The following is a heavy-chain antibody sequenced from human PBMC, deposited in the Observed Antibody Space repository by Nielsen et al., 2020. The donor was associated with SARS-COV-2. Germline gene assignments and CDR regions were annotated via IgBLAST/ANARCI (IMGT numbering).Heavy chain of an antibody. D-gene: IGHD3-10*01. CDR3: ARSMRGPYYMDV. V-gene: IGHV5-10-1*01. J-gene: IGHJ6*03. CDR2: IDPSDSCT. Sequence: VRQMPGKGLEWMGRIDPSDSCTNYSPSFQGHVTISADKSISTAYLQWSSLKASDTAMYYRARSMRGPYYMDVWGKGTTVTVSS.